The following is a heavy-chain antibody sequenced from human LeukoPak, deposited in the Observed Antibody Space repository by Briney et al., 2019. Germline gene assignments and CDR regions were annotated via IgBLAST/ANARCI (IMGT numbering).Heavy chain of an antibody. CDR2: IYYSGST. J-gene: IGHJ6*04. Sequence: SETLSLTCTVSGGSISSYYWSWIRQPPGKGLEWIGYIYYSGSTNYNPSLKSRVTISVDTSKNQFSLKLSSVTAVDTAVYYCARGSDRGYYYYYGMDVWGKGTTVTVSS. V-gene: IGHV4-59*01. CDR1: GGSISSYY. D-gene: IGHD3-10*01. CDR3: ARGSDRGYYYYYGMDV.